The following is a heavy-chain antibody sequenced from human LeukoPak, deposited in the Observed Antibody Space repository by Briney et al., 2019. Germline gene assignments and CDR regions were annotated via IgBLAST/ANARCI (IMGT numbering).Heavy chain of an antibody. V-gene: IGHV4-4*07. Sequence: PSETLSLTCTVSGGSISSYYWSWIRQPAGKGLEWIGRIYTSGSTNYNPSLKSRVTMSVDTSKNQFSLKLSSVTAADTAVYYCARDWATVTTGYYYMDVWGKGTTVTVSS. D-gene: IGHD4-11*01. J-gene: IGHJ6*03. CDR3: ARDWATVTTGYYYMDV. CDR2: IYTSGST. CDR1: GGSISSYY.